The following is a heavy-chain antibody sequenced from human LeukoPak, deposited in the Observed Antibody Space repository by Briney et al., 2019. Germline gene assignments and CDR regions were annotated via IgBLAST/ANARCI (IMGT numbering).Heavy chain of an antibody. D-gene: IGHD1-26*01. V-gene: IGHV1-2*02. CDR3: ARDSTGSYLDY. CDR1: GYTFTGYY. Sequence: ASVNVSCKASGYTFTGYYLHWVRQAPGQGLEWMGWISPNSGSTHYAQKFQGRVTMTRDTSITTAYMELSRLRSDDTAVFYCARDSTGSYLDYWGQGTLVTVSS. CDR2: ISPNSGST. J-gene: IGHJ4*02.